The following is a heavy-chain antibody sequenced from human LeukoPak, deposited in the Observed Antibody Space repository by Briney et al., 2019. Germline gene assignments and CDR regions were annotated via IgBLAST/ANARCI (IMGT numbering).Heavy chain of an antibody. D-gene: IGHD6-19*01. Sequence: ASVKVSCKASGGTFSSYAISWVRQAPGRGLEWMGGITPIFGTANYAQKFQGRVTITADESTSTAYMELSSLRSEDTAVYYCARGKAVADYYYYYGMDVWGKGTTVTVSS. V-gene: IGHV1-69*13. CDR1: GGTFSSYA. J-gene: IGHJ6*04. CDR3: ARGKAVADYYYYYGMDV. CDR2: ITPIFGTA.